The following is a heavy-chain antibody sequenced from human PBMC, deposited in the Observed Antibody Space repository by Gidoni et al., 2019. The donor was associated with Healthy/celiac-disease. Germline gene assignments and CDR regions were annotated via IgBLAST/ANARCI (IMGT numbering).Heavy chain of an antibody. J-gene: IGHJ6*02. CDR3: ARDVWWEKRAYYYGMDV. Sequence: SMNWVRQAPGKVLEWVSSISSSSSYIYYAASVKVRFTNSRDNAKNSLYLQMNSLRAEDTAVYYCARDVWWEKRAYYYGMDVWGQGTTVTVSS. V-gene: IGHV3-21*01. D-gene: IGHD2-21*01. CDR1: S. CDR2: ISSSSSYI.